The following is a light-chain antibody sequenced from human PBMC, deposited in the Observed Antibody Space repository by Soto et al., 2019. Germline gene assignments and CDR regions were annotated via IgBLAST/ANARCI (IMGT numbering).Light chain of an antibody. Sequence: EVVLTQSPGTLSLSPGERATLSCRASQSVSTSFLAWYQQKPGQAPRLLIYGASSRATDIPDRFSGSGSGTDFTLTISRLEPEDFAVYYCQQYGSSPITFGQGTRLEIK. CDR2: GAS. CDR1: QSVSTSF. V-gene: IGKV3-20*01. J-gene: IGKJ5*01. CDR3: QQYGSSPIT.